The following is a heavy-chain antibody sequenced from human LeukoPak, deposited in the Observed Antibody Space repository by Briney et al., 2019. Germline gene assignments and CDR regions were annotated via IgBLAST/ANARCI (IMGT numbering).Heavy chain of an antibody. CDR2: IRNDGSND. CDR1: GFTFSHHG. V-gene: IGHV3-30*02. D-gene: IGHD2-15*01. Sequence: GGSLRLSCAASGFTFSHHGMHWVRQAPGKGLEWVAFIRNDGSNDYYADSVKGRFTISRDNSKNTLYLQMNSLRAEDTAVYYCAKDRGDIVVVVVAATADYYMDVWGKGTTVTISS. CDR3: AKDRGDIVVVVVAATADYYMDV. J-gene: IGHJ6*03.